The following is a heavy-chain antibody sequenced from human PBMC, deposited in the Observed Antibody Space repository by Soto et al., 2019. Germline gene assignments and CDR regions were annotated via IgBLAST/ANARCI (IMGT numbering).Heavy chain of an antibody. Sequence: SETLSLTCTVSGGSISSYYWSWIRQPPGKGLEWIGYIYYSGSTNYNPSLKSRVTISVDTSKNQFSLKLSSVTAADTAVYYCACRTGQQPEYYFDYWGQGTLVTVSS. CDR1: GGSISSYY. CDR3: ACRTGQQPEYYFDY. V-gene: IGHV4-59*01. J-gene: IGHJ4*02. D-gene: IGHD6-13*01. CDR2: IYYSGST.